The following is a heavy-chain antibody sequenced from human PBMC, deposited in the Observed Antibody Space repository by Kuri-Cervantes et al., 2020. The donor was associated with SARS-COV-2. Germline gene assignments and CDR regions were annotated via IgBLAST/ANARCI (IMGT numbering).Heavy chain of an antibody. CDR1: GFTFSSYS. Sequence: GESLKISCAASGFTFSSYSMNWVRQAPGKGLEWVSYISSSSSTIYYADSVKGRFTISRDNAKNSLYPQMNSLRAEDTAVYYCAREAQRFTIFGVVIEGPTRENWFDPWGQGTLVTVSS. D-gene: IGHD3-3*01. V-gene: IGHV3-48*04. CDR2: ISSSSSTI. J-gene: IGHJ5*02. CDR3: AREAQRFTIFGVVIEGPTRENWFDP.